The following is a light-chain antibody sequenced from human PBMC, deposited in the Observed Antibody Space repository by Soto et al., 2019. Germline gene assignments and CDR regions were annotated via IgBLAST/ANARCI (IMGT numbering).Light chain of an antibody. CDR2: DVT. CDR1: SSDVGGYDS. CDR3: SSSTGSATVV. Sequence: QSALTQPASVSGSAGPSITISCSGTSSDVGGYDSVPWYQQHPGRAPKLIIYDVTSRHSGVSDRFSGSKSGNTASLPISGLQAEDEADYYCSSSTGSATVVFGGGTKLTVL. J-gene: IGLJ2*01. V-gene: IGLV2-14*03.